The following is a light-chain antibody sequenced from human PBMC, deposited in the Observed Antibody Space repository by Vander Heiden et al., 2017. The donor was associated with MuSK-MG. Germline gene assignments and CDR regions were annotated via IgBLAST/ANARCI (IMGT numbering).Light chain of an antibody. CDR2: EVS. V-gene: IGLV2-23*02. CDR1: SSDVGSYNL. J-gene: IGLJ2*01. CDR3: SPYASSSTVV. Sequence: QSALTQPASVSGSPGPSITISCTGTSSDVGSYNLVSWYQQHPGNAPILMFYEVSKRPSGVSNRFSASKSGTTASPTISGLQAEDDAYYYCSPYASSSTVVFGGGTKLTVL.